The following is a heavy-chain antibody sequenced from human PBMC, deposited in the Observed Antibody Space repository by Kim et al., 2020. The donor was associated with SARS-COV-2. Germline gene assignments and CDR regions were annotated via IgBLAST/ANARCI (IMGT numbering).Heavy chain of an antibody. CDR2: ISGSGGST. CDR1: GFTFSRYA. Sequence: GGSLRLSCAASGFTFSRYAMSWVRQAPGKGLEWVSAISGSGGSTYYADSVKGRFTISRDNSKNTLYLQMNSLRAEDTAVYYCAKGQIRMVRGSSDFQHWGQGTLVTVSS. D-gene: IGHD3-10*01. CDR3: AKGQIRMVRGSSDFQH. J-gene: IGHJ1*01. V-gene: IGHV3-23*01.